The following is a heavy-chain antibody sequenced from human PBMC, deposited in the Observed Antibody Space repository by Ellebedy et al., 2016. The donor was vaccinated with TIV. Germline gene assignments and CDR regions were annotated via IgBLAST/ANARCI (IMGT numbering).Heavy chain of an antibody. Sequence: MPGGSLRLSCTVSGGSISSYYWSWIRQPPGKGLEWIGYIYYSGSTNYNPSLKSRVTISVDTSKNQVSLKLSSVTAADTAVYYCARDGGYYGSGTEGAFDIWGQGTMVTVSS. V-gene: IGHV4-59*01. J-gene: IGHJ3*02. D-gene: IGHD3-10*01. CDR3: ARDGGYYGSGTEGAFDI. CDR1: GGSISSYY. CDR2: IYYSGST.